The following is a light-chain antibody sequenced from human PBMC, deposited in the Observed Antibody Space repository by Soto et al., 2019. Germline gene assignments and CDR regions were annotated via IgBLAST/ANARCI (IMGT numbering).Light chain of an antibody. CDR3: HAYGGRRRVWV. V-gene: IGLV1-40*01. J-gene: IGLJ3*02. CDR1: SSNIGAGYY. Sequence: QSVLTQPPSVSGAPGQRVTISCTESSSNIGAGYYVHGYQQLPGTAPKLLIYGNSNRPSGVPYRFSGSKSGTSASLAITGLAGEEGAGDNPHAYGGRRRVWVFGGGT. CDR2: GNS.